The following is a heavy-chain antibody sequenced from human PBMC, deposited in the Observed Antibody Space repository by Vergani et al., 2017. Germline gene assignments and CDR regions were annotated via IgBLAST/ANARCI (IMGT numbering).Heavy chain of an antibody. D-gene: IGHD3-3*01. Sequence: EVQLLESGGGLVQPGGSLRLSCAASGFTFTSYTMSWVRQTPGKGLEWVSGISGSGNKTYYADSVKGRFSISRDNSKNTLYLQMNSLRAEDTAVYYCAKDNPYYDFWSGYYTPHYYMDVWGKGTTVTVSS. CDR1: GFTFTSYT. CDR2: ISGSGNKT. V-gene: IGHV3-23*01. J-gene: IGHJ6*03. CDR3: AKDNPYYDFWSGYYTPHYYMDV.